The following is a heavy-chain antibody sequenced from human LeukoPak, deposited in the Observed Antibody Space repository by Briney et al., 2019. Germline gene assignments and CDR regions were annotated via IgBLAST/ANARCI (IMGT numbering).Heavy chain of an antibody. V-gene: IGHV4-59*11. Sequence: PSETLSLTCNVSGGSISGHYWSWIRQPPGKGLEWIGCIHYSGSTNYNPSLKSRVTTSVDTSKNQFSLRLTSVTAADTAVYYCTRVGDTSSYLYYMDVWGKGTTVTVSS. CDR1: GGSISGHY. CDR2: IHYSGST. J-gene: IGHJ6*03. CDR3: TRVGDTSSYLYYMDV. D-gene: IGHD3-22*01.